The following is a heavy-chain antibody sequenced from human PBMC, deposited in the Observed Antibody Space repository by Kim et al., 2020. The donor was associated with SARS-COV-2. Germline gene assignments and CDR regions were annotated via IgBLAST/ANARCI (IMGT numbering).Heavy chain of an antibody. CDR3: ARVPTTVTFQFDY. Sequence: SETLSLTCTVSGGSISSGSYYWSWIRQPAGKGLEWIGRIYTSGSTNYNPSLKSRVTISVDTSKNQFSLKLSSVTAADTAVYYCARVPTTVTFQFDYWGQGTLVTVSS. V-gene: IGHV4-61*02. CDR2: IYTSGST. D-gene: IGHD4-17*01. J-gene: IGHJ4*02. CDR1: GGSISSGSYY.